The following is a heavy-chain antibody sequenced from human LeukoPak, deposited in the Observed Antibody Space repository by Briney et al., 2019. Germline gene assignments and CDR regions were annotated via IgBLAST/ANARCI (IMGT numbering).Heavy chain of an antibody. V-gene: IGHV4-30-4*01. J-gene: IGHJ4*02. CDR1: GGSISSGDYY. D-gene: IGHD3-16*02. CDR2: IYYSGST. CDR3: ASLYDYVWGSYRFSNAGFDY. Sequence: SETLSLTCTVSGGSISSGDYYWSWIRQPPGKGLEWIGYIYYSGSTYYNPSLKSRVTISVDTSKNQFSLKLSSVTAADTAVYYCASLYDYVWGSYRFSNAGFDYWGQGTLVTVSS.